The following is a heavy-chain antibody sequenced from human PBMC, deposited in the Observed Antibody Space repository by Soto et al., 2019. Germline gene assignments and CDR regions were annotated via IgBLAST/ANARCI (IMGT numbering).Heavy chain of an antibody. CDR3: AKGRGDLGMVTPYFYYGMDV. Sequence: EMQLVQSGGGLVKSGGSLRLSCAASDFSFSSYTMNWVRQAPGKGLEWVSSIGGTAGFIFCADSVKGRFTISRDNARNLLFLQMNSLRAEDTAVYYCAKGRGDLGMVTPYFYYGMDVWGQGTTVTASS. J-gene: IGHJ6*02. CDR1: DFSFSSYT. CDR2: IGGTAGFI. V-gene: IGHV3-21*06. D-gene: IGHD2-21*01.